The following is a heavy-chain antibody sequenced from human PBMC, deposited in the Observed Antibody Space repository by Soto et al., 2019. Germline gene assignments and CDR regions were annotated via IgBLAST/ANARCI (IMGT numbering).Heavy chain of an antibody. V-gene: IGHV4-59*01. Sequence: SETLSLTCTVSGGSISSYYWSWIRQPPGKGLEWIGYIYYSGNTNYNPSLKSRVTISVDTSKNQFSLKLSSVTAADTAVYYCGREIEMRYDSSGYYPHYDYYSMDVWGEGTRVTVAS. CDR2: IYYSGNT. CDR3: GREIEMRYDSSGYYPHYDYYSMDV. D-gene: IGHD3-22*01. CDR1: GGSISSYY. J-gene: IGHJ6*04.